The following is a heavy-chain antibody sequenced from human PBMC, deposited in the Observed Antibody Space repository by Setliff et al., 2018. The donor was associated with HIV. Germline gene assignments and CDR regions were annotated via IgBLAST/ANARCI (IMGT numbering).Heavy chain of an antibody. CDR3: ARLRGSSGYYVFDY. CDR2: IYHSEST. V-gene: IGHV4-38-2*01. Sequence: PSETLSLTCAVSGYSISSGYYWGWIRQPPGKGLEWIGSIYHSESTYYNPSLKSRVTISVDTSTNQFSLKLSSVTAADTAVYYCARLRGSSGYYVFDYWGQGTLVTVSS. CDR1: GYSISSGYY. J-gene: IGHJ4*02. D-gene: IGHD3-22*01.